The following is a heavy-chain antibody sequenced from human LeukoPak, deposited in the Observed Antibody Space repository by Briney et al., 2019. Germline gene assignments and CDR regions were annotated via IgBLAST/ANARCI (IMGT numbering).Heavy chain of an antibody. CDR3: ARETYYYDSSGYYYPGGFDY. V-gene: IGHV3-48*01. D-gene: IGHD3-22*01. Sequence: GGALRLSCAASGFAFSSYSMNWVRQAPGKGLEWVSYISSSSRTIYYADSVKGRFTMSRDNAKNSLYLQMNSLRAEDTAVYYCARETYYYDSSGYYYPGGFDYWGQGTLVTVSS. CDR1: GFAFSSYS. CDR2: ISSSSRTI. J-gene: IGHJ4*02.